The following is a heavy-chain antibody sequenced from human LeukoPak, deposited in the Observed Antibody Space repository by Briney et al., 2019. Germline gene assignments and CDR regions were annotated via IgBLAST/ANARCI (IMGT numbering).Heavy chain of an antibody. Sequence: SETLSLTCAVYGGSFGGYYWNWIRQPPGKGLEWIGEINHSGSTNYNPSLKSRVTISVDTSKNQFSLKLSSVTAADTAVYYCARADRDGYKIQPLDYWGQGTLVTVSS. CDR1: GGSFGGYY. CDR2: INHSGST. CDR3: ARADRDGYKIQPLDY. V-gene: IGHV4-34*01. J-gene: IGHJ4*02. D-gene: IGHD5-24*01.